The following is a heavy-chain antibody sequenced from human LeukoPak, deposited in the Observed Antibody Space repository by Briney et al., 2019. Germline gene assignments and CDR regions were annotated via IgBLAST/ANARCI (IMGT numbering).Heavy chain of an antibody. D-gene: IGHD2-2*01. CDR3: ARDLIVPAAPDAFDI. V-gene: IGHV3-30*02. Sequence: GGSLRLSCAASGSTFSSYGMHWVRQAPGKGLEWVASIWYDGTNKNYADSVKGRFTISRDNSKNTLYLQMNSLRAEDTAVYYCARDLIVPAAPDAFDIWGQGTMVTVSS. J-gene: IGHJ3*02. CDR1: GSTFSSYG. CDR2: IWYDGTNK.